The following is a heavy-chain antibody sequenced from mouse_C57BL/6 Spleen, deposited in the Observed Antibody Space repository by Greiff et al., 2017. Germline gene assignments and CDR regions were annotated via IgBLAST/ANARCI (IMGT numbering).Heavy chain of an antibody. CDR2: ISYDGSN. J-gene: IGHJ4*01. Sequence: DVKLQESGPGLVKPSQSLSLTCSVTGYSITSGYYWNWIRQFPGNKLEWMGYISYDGSNNYNPSLKNRISITRDTSKNQFFLKLNSVTTEDTATYYCASGTTVVATPFYAMDYWGQGTSVTVSS. CDR3: ASGTTVVATPFYAMDY. D-gene: IGHD1-1*01. CDR1: GYSITSGYY. V-gene: IGHV3-6*01.